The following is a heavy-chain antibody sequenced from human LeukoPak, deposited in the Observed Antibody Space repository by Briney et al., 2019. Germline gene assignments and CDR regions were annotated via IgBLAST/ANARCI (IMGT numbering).Heavy chain of an antibody. D-gene: IGHD3-10*01. Sequence: GASVKVSCKASGYTFTGYYMHWVRQAPGQGLEWMGWTNPNSGGTNYAQKFQGRVTMTRDTSISTAYMELSRLRSDDTAVYYCARYPISMVREPFDYWGQGTLVTVSS. CDR2: TNPNSGGT. CDR3: ARYPISMVREPFDY. CDR1: GYTFTGYY. J-gene: IGHJ4*02. V-gene: IGHV1-2*02.